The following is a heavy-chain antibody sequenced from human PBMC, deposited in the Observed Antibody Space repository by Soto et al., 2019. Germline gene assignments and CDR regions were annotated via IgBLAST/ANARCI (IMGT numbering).Heavy chain of an antibody. V-gene: IGHV3-33*01. J-gene: IGHJ6*02. Sequence: LRLSWAASGFTFSSYGMHWVRQAPGKGLEWVAVIWYDGSNKYYADSVKGRFTISRDNSKNPLYLQMNSLRAEDTAVYYCARGGYSYGYYYYGMDVWGQGTTVTVSS. D-gene: IGHD5-18*01. CDR2: IWYDGSNK. CDR3: ARGGYSYGYYYYGMDV. CDR1: GFTFSSYG.